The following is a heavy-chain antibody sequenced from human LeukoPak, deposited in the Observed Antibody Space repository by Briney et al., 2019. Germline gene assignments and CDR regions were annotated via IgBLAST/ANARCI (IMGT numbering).Heavy chain of an antibody. D-gene: IGHD1-26*01. J-gene: IGHJ6*02. V-gene: IGHV1-3*01. CDR2: INAGNGNT. Sequence: ASVKVSCKASGYTFTSYSMHWVRQAPGQRLEWMGWINAGNGNTKFSQKFQGRVTITRDTSASTAYMELSSLRSEDTAVYYCARFLGGSYGMDVWGQGTTVTVSS. CDR3: ARFLGGSYGMDV. CDR1: GYTFTSYS.